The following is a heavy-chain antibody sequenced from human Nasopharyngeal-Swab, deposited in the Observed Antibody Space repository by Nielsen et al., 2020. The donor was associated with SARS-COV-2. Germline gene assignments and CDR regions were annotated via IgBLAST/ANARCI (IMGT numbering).Heavy chain of an antibody. D-gene: IGHD2-15*01. J-gene: IGHJ5*02. CDR1: GYTFTGYY. CDR2: INPNSGGT. V-gene: IGHV1-2*06. CDR3: ARDRRVVAATRGGLDWFDP. Sequence: ASVKVSCKASGYTFTGYYMHWVRQAPGQGLEWMGRINPNSGGTNYAQKFQGRVTMTRDTSISTAYMELSRLRSDDTAVYYCARDRRVVAATRGGLDWFDPWGQGTLVTVS.